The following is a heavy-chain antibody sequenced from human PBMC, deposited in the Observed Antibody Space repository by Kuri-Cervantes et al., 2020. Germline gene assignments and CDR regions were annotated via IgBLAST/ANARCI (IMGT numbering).Heavy chain of an antibody. CDR1: GFTFSSYW. J-gene: IGHJ4*02. CDR3: ASWSGDGPAAAGTKLNDGKVLYDY. V-gene: IGHV3-30-3*01. D-gene: IGHD6-13*01. Sequence: GGSLRLSCAASGFTFSSYWMSWVRQAPGKGLEWVAVISYDGSNKYYADSVKGRFTISRDNSKNTLYLQMNSLRAEDTAVYYCASWSGDGPAAAGTKLNDGKVLYDYWGQGTLVTVSS. CDR2: ISYDGSNK.